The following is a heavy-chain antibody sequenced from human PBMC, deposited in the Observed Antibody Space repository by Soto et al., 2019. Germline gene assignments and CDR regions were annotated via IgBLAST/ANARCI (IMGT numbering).Heavy chain of an antibody. J-gene: IGHJ3*01. Sequence: SETLSLTCADSGFFISSGNYWGWIRKPPGKGLEWIGSIFHGGNTYYNPSLKSRVTISVDMSKNQFSLKLNSVTAADTAVYYCARARWYDAFDVWGQGTVVTVSS. CDR2: IFHGGNT. V-gene: IGHV4-38-2*01. D-gene: IGHD2-15*01. CDR1: GFFISSGNY. CDR3: ARARWYDAFDV.